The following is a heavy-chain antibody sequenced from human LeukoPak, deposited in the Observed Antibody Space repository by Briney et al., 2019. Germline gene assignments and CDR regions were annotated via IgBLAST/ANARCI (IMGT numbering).Heavy chain of an antibody. CDR1: GFIFSTYS. CDR3: ARGQYDFWSGYCRD. CDR2: ISSNSSSI. D-gene: IGHD3/OR15-3a*01. J-gene: IGHJ4*02. V-gene: IGHV3-21*01. Sequence: GGSLRLSCAASGFIFSTYSMNWVRQAPGKGLEWVSVISSNSSSIYYADSVKGRFTISRDNAKNSLYLQMSSLRAEDTAVYYCARGQYDFWSGYCRDWGQGTLVTVSS.